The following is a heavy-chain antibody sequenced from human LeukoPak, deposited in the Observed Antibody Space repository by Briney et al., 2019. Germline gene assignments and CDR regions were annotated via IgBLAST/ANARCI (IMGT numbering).Heavy chain of an antibody. CDR2: IKQDGSEK. CDR1: GFTFSSYW. D-gene: IGHD6-13*01. CDR3: ARERDNTLQYSSSWYRLNYYYYYYMDV. Sequence: PGGSLRLSCAASGFTFSSYWMSWVRQAPGKGLEWVANIKQDGSEKYYVDSVKGRFTISRDNAKNSLYLQMNSLRAEDTAVYYCARERDNTLQYSSSWYRLNYYYYYYMDVWGKGTTVTVSS. J-gene: IGHJ6*03. V-gene: IGHV3-7*01.